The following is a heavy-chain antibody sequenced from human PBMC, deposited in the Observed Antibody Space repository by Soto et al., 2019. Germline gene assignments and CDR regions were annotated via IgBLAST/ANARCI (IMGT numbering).Heavy chain of an antibody. CDR1: EFTFSKHG. CDR2: ISYDGSNK. CDR3: AKGPTLLMVDPVLDS. J-gene: IGHJ5*01. D-gene: IGHD2-8*01. V-gene: IGHV3-30*18. Sequence: VQLVESGGGVVQPGRSLRLSCAASEFTFSKHGMHWVRQAPGKGLEWVAVISYDGSNKYYGDSVKDRFTISRDNSKNTLYLHMTSLSPDDTAVYACAKGPTLLMVDPVLDSWGHGTLVTVS.